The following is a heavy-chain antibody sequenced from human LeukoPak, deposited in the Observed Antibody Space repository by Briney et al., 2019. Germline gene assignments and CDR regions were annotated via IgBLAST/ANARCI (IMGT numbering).Heavy chain of an antibody. CDR1: GFTFSSYG. CDR2: IWYDGSNK. V-gene: IGHV3-33*06. CDR3: AKAPDYGDYLNWFDP. J-gene: IGHJ5*02. D-gene: IGHD4-17*01. Sequence: PGGSLRLSCAASGFTFSSYGMHWVRQAPGKGLEWVAVIWYDGSNKYYADSVKGRFTISRDNSKNTLYLQMSGLRAEDTAVYYCAKAPDYGDYLNWFDPWGQGTLVTVSS.